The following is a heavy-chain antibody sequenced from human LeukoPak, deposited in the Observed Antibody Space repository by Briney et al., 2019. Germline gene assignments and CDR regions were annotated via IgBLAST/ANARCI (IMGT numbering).Heavy chain of an antibody. V-gene: IGHV3-64*01. CDR3: ARGRPPYIVGAPTWFDP. CDR2: ISSNGGST. CDR1: GFTFSSYA. D-gene: IGHD1-26*01. Sequence: GGSLRLSCAASGFTFSSYAMHWVRQAPGKGLEYVSAISSNGGSTYYANSVKGRFTISRDNSKNTLYLQMGSLRAEDMAVYYCARGRPPYIVGAPTWFDPWGQGTLVTVSS. J-gene: IGHJ5*02.